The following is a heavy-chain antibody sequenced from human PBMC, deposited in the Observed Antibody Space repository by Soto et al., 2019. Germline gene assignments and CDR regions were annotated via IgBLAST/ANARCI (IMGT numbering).Heavy chain of an antibody. CDR3: ARVLCGDCSAFYYYSMDV. Sequence: EVQLVESGGALVKPGGSLRLSCAASGFSFGIYTMNWVRQAPGKGLEWVASVGTTSPYIYYADSVRGRFTISRDNAKNSLLLQMNSLRAEDTALYYCARVLCGDCSAFYYYSMDVVGQGTTVTVSS. J-gene: IGHJ6*02. CDR1: GFSFGIYT. D-gene: IGHD2-21*02. CDR2: VGTTSPYI. V-gene: IGHV3-21*01.